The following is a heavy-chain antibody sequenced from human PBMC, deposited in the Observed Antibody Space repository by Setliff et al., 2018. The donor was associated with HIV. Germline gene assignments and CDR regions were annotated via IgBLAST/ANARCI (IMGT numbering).Heavy chain of an antibody. CDR3: ARGGAVTVLGIPSYAYFYGLDV. CDR1: AWSLSGYF. D-gene: IGHD2-21*02. Sequence: SETLSLTCGVDAWSLSGYFWVWVRQSPKRGLEWIGEINCAGVANYSPSLKSRVTMSIDTSKSQFSLKVSSVTAADTAVYFCARGGAVTVLGIPSYAYFYGLDVWGQGTTVTSP. V-gene: IGHV4-34*01. J-gene: IGHJ6*02. CDR2: INCAGVA.